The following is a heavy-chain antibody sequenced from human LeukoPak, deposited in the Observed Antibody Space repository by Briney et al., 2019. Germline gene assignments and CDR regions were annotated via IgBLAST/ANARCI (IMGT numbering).Heavy chain of an antibody. Sequence: ASVKVSCKVSGYTLTELSMHWVRQAPGKVLEWMGGFDPEDGETIYAQKFQGRVTMTEDTSTDTAYMELSSLRSEDTAVYYCATDPPDSSGYYPFPTLWGQGTMVAVSS. J-gene: IGHJ3*01. V-gene: IGHV1-24*01. CDR3: ATDPPDSSGYYPFPTL. CDR2: FDPEDGET. D-gene: IGHD3-22*01. CDR1: GYTLTELS.